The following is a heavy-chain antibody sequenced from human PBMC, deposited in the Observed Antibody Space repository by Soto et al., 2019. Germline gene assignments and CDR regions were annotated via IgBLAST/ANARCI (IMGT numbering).Heavy chain of an antibody. D-gene: IGHD2-15*01. Sequence: SETLSLTCTVSGGSISSYYWSWIRQPAGKGLGWIGRIYTSGSTNYNPSLKSRVTMSVDTSKNQFSLKLSSVTAADTAVYYCAGGERGSWPHYYGMDVWGQGTTVTVSS. CDR1: GGSISSYY. V-gene: IGHV4-4*07. CDR3: AGGERGSWPHYYGMDV. CDR2: IYTSGST. J-gene: IGHJ6*02.